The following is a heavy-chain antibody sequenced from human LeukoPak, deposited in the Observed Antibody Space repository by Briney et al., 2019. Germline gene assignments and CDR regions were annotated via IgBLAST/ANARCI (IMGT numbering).Heavy chain of an antibody. CDR3: TTITMIREHEDY. CDR1: GFTFSKAW. Sequence: GGSLRLSCAASGFTFSKAWMSWVRQAPGKGLEWVGRIKSKTDGGTTDYAAPVKGRFTISRDDSRNTLSLQMNSLKTEDTAVYYCTTITMIREHEDYWGQGALVTVSS. J-gene: IGHJ4*02. D-gene: IGHD3-10*01. V-gene: IGHV3-15*01. CDR2: IKSKTDGGTT.